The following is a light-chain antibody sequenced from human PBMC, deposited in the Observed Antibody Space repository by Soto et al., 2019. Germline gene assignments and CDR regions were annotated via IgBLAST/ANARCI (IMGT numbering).Light chain of an antibody. CDR2: DAS. V-gene: IGKV1-33*01. J-gene: IGKJ5*01. Sequence: DIRMTQSPSSLSASVGDRVTITCQASQDIGNYLNWYQQRPGKAPKLLILDASSLDTGVPSRFSGSGSGTDFTFTISSLQSEDIATYYCQQYYNVPITFGQGTRLE. CDR3: QQYYNVPIT. CDR1: QDIGNY.